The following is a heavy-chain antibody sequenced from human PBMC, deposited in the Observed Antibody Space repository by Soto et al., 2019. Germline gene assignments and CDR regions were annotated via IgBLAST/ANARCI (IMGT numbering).Heavy chain of an antibody. V-gene: IGHV3-23*01. CDR1: GFSFSTYA. J-gene: IGHJ4*02. CDR3: ARSPSGWLVELSFDH. D-gene: IGHD6-19*01. CDR2: VSSSGSST. Sequence: PGGSLRLSCVASGFSFSTYAMNWVRQAPGKGLEWVSAVSSSGSSTSYADSVKGRFTISRDNSRNVVYLQLNSLSGDDTAVYYCARSPSGWLVELSFDHWGQGILVTVSS.